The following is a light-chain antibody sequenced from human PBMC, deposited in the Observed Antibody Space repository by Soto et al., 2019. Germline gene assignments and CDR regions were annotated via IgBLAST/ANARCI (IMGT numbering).Light chain of an antibody. CDR1: QSVSSY. CDR3: QRRSNWPPIS. J-gene: IGKJ5*01. CDR2: DAS. Sequence: EIVFTQSPATLSLSPGERATLSCRASQSVSSYLAWYQQKPGQAPRLLIYDASNRATGIPARFSGSGSGTDFTLTISSLEPEDFAVYYCQRRSNWPPISFGQGTRLEI. V-gene: IGKV3-11*01.